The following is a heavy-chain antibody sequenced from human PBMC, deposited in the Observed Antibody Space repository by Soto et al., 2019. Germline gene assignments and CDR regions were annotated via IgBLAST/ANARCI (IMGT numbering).Heavy chain of an antibody. CDR1: GFTFSSYA. J-gene: IGHJ4*02. D-gene: IGHD3-22*01. V-gene: IGHV3-23*04. Sequence: EVRLVESGGVLVQPGGSLRLSCAASGFTFSSYAMSWVRQAPGKGLEWVSAISGSGGSTYYADSVKGRFTISRDNSKNTLYLQMNSLRAEDTAVYYCAKDDSSGYYLRGGYYWGQGTLVTVSS. CDR3: AKDDSSGYYLRGGYY. CDR2: ISGSGGST.